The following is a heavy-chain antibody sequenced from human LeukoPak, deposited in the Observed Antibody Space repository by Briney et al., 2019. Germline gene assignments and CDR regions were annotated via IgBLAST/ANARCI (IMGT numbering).Heavy chain of an antibody. CDR2: ISGSGGST. Sequence: GGSLRLSCAASGFTFSSYGMSWVRQAPGKGLEWVSAISGSGGSTYYADSVMGRFTISRDNSKNTLYLQMNSLRVEDTAVYYCAKVAVAGYFDYWGQGTLVTVSS. CDR3: AKVAVAGYFDY. V-gene: IGHV3-23*01. CDR1: GFTFSSYG. J-gene: IGHJ4*02. D-gene: IGHD6-19*01.